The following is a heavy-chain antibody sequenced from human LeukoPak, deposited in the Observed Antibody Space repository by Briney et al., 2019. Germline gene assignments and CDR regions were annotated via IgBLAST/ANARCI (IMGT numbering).Heavy chain of an antibody. J-gene: IGHJ1*01. CDR2: IYYSGST. Sequence: SETLSLTCTVSGGSISSSSYYWGWIRQPPGKGLEWIGSIYYSGSTYYNPSLKSRVTISVDTSKNQFSLKLSAVTAADTAVYYCAKVVVKAEYFQHWGQGTLVTVYS. CDR1: GGSISSSSYY. D-gene: IGHD2-21*01. CDR3: AKVVVKAEYFQH. V-gene: IGHV4-39*01.